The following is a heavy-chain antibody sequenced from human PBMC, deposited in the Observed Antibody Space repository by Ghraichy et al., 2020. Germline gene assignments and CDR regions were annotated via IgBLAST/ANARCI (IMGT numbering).Heavy chain of an antibody. D-gene: IGHD2-15*01. J-gene: IGHJ6*02. V-gene: IGHV3-13*01. CDR2: IGTAGDT. CDR3: ARGTDCSGGSCSSGMDV. Sequence: GGSLRLSCAASGFTFSSYDMHWVRQATGKGLEWVSAIGTAGDTYYPGSVKGRFTISRENAKNSLYLQMNSLRAGDTAVYYCARGTDCSGGSCSSGMDVWGQGTTVTVSS. CDR1: GFTFSSYD.